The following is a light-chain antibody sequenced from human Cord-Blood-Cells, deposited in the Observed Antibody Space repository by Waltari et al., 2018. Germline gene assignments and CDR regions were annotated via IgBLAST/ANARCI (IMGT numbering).Light chain of an antibody. Sequence: QSVLTQPPSASGTPGQRVTISCSGSGSNIGSNTVNWYQPLPGTAPKLLIYSNNQRPSGVPDRFSGSKSGTSASLAISGLQSEDEADYYCAAWDDSLNGPVFGGGTKLTVL. CDR3: AAWDDSLNGPV. J-gene: IGLJ3*02. CDR1: GSNIGSNT. V-gene: IGLV1-44*01. CDR2: SNN.